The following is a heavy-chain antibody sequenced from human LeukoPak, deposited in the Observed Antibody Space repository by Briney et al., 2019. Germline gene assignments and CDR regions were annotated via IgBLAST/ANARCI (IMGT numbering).Heavy chain of an antibody. J-gene: IGHJ4*02. CDR2: IYYSGST. Sequence: SETLSLTCTVSGGSISSSSYYWGWIRQPPGKGLEWIGSIYYSGSTYYNPSLKSRVTISVDTSKNQFSLKLSSVTAADTAVYYCATGGYYFDYWGQGTLVTVSS. CDR3: ATGGYYFDY. V-gene: IGHV4-39*01. D-gene: IGHD3-16*01. CDR1: GGSISSSSYY.